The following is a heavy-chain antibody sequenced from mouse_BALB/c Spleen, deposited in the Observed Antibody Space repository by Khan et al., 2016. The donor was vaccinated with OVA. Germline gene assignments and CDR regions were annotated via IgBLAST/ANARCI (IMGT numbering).Heavy chain of an antibody. CDR1: GYSFTGYF. CDR2: INPHIGET. Sequence: EVQLQQSGPELVKPGASVKISCKASGYSFTGYFMNWVMQSPGKSLEWIGRINPHIGETLYNQKFKGKATLTVDESSRTAHMELRRLASEDSAVYYGARKNGSDFDYWGQGTTLTVSS. CDR3: ARKNGSDFDY. V-gene: IGHV1-20*02. D-gene: IGHD1-1*01. J-gene: IGHJ2*01.